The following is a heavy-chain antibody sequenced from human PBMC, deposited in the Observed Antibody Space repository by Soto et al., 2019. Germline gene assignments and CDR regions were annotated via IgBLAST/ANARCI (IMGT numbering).Heavy chain of an antibody. CDR1: GGSISSGGYY. Sequence: PSETLSLTCTVSGGSISSGGYYWSWIRQHPGKGLEWIGYIYYSGSTNYNPSLKSRVTISVDTSKNQFSLKLSSVTAADTAVYYCARRKITMIGPFDIWGQGTMVTVSS. CDR3: ARRKITMIGPFDI. D-gene: IGHD3-22*01. V-gene: IGHV4-61*08. J-gene: IGHJ3*02. CDR2: IYYSGST.